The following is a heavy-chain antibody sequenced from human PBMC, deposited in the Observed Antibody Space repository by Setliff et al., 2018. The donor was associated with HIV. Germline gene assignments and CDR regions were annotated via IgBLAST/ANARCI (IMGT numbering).Heavy chain of an antibody. D-gene: IGHD3-10*01. CDR1: GFSISSGHY. CDR3: ARQPPLSVLQVWFGDY. V-gene: IGHV4-38-2*01. CDR2: VNHRGDT. Sequence: SETLSLTCAVSGFSISSGHYWGWIRQSPGKGLEWIGSVNHRGDTYYIASLKSRVTMSVDASKNQFFLNLASVTASDTAIYYCARQPPLSVLQVWFGDYWGQGMLVTVSS. J-gene: IGHJ4*02.